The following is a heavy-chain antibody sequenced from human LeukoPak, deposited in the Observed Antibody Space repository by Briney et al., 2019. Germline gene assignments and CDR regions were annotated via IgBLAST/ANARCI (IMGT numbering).Heavy chain of an antibody. CDR1: GGSFSSGPYY. CDR2: MYYSGDT. D-gene: IGHD3-22*01. CDR3: ARLRATLTVVVTLFDS. Sequence: PSETLSLTCAVSGGSFSSGPYYWGWIRPPPGKGLEWIGSMYYSGDTYYKPSLQSRVTISGDPSKNQFSLKLSSVTAADTAVYYCARLRATLTVVVTLFDSWGQGTLVTVSS. V-gene: IGHV4-39*01. J-gene: IGHJ4*02.